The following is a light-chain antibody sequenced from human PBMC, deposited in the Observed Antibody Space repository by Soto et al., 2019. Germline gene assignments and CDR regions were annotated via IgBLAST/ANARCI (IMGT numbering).Light chain of an antibody. CDR2: WAS. CDR1: QSVLYSSNNKNY. V-gene: IGKV4-1*01. CDR3: QQYYSTPHT. Sequence: DIVMTQSPDSLAVSLGERATINCKSSQSVLYSSNNKNYLAWYQQKPGQPPKLLIYWASTRESGVPARFSGSVSGTDFTLTISSLQAEDVAVYYCQQYYSTPHTFGQGTKLEMK. J-gene: IGKJ2*01.